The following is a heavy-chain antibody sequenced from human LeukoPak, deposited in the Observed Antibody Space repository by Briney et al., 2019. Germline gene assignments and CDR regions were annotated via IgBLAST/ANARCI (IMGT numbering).Heavy chain of an antibody. Sequence: SETLSLTCTVSGGSISSYYWSWIRQPPGKGLEWIGYIYYSGSTNYNPSLKSRVTISVDTSKNQFSLKLSSVTAEDTAVYYCARDSGSGNSYFVNLADHYYMDVWGKGTTVTVSS. V-gene: IGHV4-59*12. CDR2: IYYSGST. J-gene: IGHJ6*03. D-gene: IGHD3-10*01. CDR1: GGSISSYY. CDR3: ARDSGSGNSYFVNLADHYYMDV.